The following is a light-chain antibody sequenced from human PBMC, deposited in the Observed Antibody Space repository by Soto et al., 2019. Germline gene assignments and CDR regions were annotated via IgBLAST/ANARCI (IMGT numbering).Light chain of an antibody. V-gene: IGLV2-8*01. J-gene: IGLJ1*01. Sequence: QSALTQPPSASGSPGQSVTISCTGTSSDVGGYNYVSWYQQHPGKAPKLMIYEVTQRPSGVPDGFSGSKSGNTASLAVSGLQAEDEADYYCSSFAGNNNRGVFGSGTKVTVL. CDR3: SSFAGNNNRGV. CDR2: EVT. CDR1: SSDVGGYNY.